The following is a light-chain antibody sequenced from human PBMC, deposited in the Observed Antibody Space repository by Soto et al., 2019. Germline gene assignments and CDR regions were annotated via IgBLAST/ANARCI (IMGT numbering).Light chain of an antibody. CDR1: QSVSSN. J-gene: IGKJ5*01. CDR2: GAS. V-gene: IGKV3D-15*01. Sequence: EIVMTQSPATLSVSPGERATLSCRASQSVSSNLAWYQQTPGQAPRLLLYGASTSATGIPARFSGSGSGTEFTLTISSLQSEDFAVYYCQQYNNWPPGTFGQGTRLEIK. CDR3: QQYNNWPPGT.